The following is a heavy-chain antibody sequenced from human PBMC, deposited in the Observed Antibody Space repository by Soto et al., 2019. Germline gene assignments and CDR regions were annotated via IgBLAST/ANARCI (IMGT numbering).Heavy chain of an antibody. CDR1: GYTFTSYD. D-gene: IGHD1-1*01. V-gene: IGHV1-8*01. CDR3: ATMERPAWESDD. CDR2: MNPNSGNT. Sequence: ASVKVSCKASGYTFTSYDINWVRQATGQGLEWMGWMNPNSGNTGYAQKFQGRVTMTRNTSISTAYMELSSLRSEDTAVYYCATMERPAWESDDWGQGTLVTVSS. J-gene: IGHJ4*02.